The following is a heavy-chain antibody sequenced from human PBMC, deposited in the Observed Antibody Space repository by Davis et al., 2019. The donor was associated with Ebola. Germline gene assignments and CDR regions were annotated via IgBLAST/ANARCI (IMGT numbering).Heavy chain of an antibody. CDR2: IKQDGGEK. D-gene: IGHD2-15*01. V-gene: IGHV3-7*03. CDR1: GFTFSSYW. Sequence: GESLKISCAASGFTFSSYWMSWVRQAPGKGLEWVANIKQDGGEKYYVDSVKGRFTISRDNAKNSLYLQMNNLRAEDTAVYYCARDPGYCSGGSCSNWFDPWGQGTLVTVSS. J-gene: IGHJ5*02. CDR3: ARDPGYCSGGSCSNWFDP.